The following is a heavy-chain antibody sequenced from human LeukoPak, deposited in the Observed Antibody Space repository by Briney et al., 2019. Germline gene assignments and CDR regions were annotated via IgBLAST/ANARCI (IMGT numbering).Heavy chain of an antibody. V-gene: IGHV3-23*01. D-gene: IGHD4-17*01. Sequence: EGSLRLSCAASGFTFSSYAMSWVRQAPGKGLEWVSAISGSGGSTYYADSVKGRFTISRDNSKNTLYLQMNSLRAEDTAVYYCAKDEVPDYGDPIEAFDYWGQGTLVTVSS. CDR3: AKDEVPDYGDPIEAFDY. CDR1: GFTFSSYA. J-gene: IGHJ4*02. CDR2: ISGSGGST.